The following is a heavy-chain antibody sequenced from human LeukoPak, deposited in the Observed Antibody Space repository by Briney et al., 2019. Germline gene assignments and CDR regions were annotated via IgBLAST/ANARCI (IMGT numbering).Heavy chain of an antibody. D-gene: IGHD4-17*01. V-gene: IGHV1-46*01. CDR1: GYTFTNHY. CDR3: ARVGGDSGRGWDPADY. CDR2: ISPSGDKT. Sequence: ASVKVSCKASGYTFTNHYMHWVRQAPGQGLEWLGLISPSGDKTWSAQKFQGRVTTTRDTSISTAYMELSRLRSDDTAVYYCARVGGDSGRGWDPADYWGQGTLVTVAS. J-gene: IGHJ4*02.